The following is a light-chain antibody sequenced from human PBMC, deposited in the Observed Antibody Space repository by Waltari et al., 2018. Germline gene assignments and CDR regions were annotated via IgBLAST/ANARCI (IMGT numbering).Light chain of an antibody. Sequence: QSALTQPASVSGSPGQVIIISCTGTGSDVGGYDYVSWYQQYPGKAPRLIIYDVYNRPSGVSIRFSGSKSDNTASLTISGLQAEDESVYYCSSYTSSGVVFGGGTKLTVL. CDR3: SSYTSSGVV. CDR1: GSDVGGYDY. V-gene: IGLV2-14*01. CDR2: DVY. J-gene: IGLJ2*01.